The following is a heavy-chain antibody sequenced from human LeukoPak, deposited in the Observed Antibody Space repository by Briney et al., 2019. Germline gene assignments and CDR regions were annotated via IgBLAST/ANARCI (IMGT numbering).Heavy chain of an antibody. CDR3: ATKTPGNYPYDY. D-gene: IGHD3-22*01. Sequence: ECLRLSNTVAGSALRNYSMSWVRQPPRKGLEWVAGISDSGGRTNYADSVKGRFTISRDNPKNTLYLQMNSLRAEDTAVYFCATKTPGNYPYDYWGQGTLVTVSP. V-gene: IGHV3-23*01. CDR2: ISDSGGRT. J-gene: IGHJ4*02. CDR1: GSALRNYS.